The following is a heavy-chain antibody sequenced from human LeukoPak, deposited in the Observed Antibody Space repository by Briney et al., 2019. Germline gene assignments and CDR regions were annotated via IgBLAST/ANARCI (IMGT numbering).Heavy chain of an antibody. CDR2: ISAYNGNT. Sequence: GASVKVSCKASGYTFTSYGISWVRQAPGQGLEWMGWISAYNGNTNYAQKLQGRVTMTTDTSTSTAYMELRSLRSDDTAVYYCARRAAAGRYYYYGMDVWGQGTTVTVSS. CDR1: GYTFTSYG. CDR3: ARRAAAGRYYYYGMDV. V-gene: IGHV1-18*01. D-gene: IGHD6-13*01. J-gene: IGHJ6*02.